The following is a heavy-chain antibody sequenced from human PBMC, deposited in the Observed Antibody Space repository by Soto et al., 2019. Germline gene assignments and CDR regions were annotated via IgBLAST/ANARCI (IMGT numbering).Heavy chain of an antibody. CDR1: GFTFSDSP. Sequence: QVQLVESGGGLVSPEGPLNFSCEAFGFTFSDSPMTWVRQAQGKGLEWVSYISSGTSYTNYADSVKGRFTISRDNAKNSLFLHMNSLRAEDTAVYYCARSVVSSTRFDPWGQGTLVTVSS. J-gene: IGHJ5*02. D-gene: IGHD6-13*01. V-gene: IGHV3-11*06. CDR2: ISSGTSYT. CDR3: ARSVVSSTRFDP.